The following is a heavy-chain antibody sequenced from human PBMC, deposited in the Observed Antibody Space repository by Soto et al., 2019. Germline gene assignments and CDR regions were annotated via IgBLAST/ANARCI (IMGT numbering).Heavy chain of an antibody. J-gene: IGHJ6*02. CDR3: ARDTWDGMDV. Sequence: SETLSLTCTVSGGSISSGGYYWIWLRQPPGKGLEWIGYIYYSGSTYYTPPLESRVTISVDKSKNQFSLKLSSVTAADTAVYYCARDTWDGMDVWGQGTTVTVSS. CDR1: GGSISSGGYY. D-gene: IGHD7-27*01. V-gene: IGHV4-30-4*01. CDR2: IYYSGST.